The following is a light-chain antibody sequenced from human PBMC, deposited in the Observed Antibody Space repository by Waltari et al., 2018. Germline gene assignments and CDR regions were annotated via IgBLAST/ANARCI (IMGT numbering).Light chain of an antibody. CDR2: END. CDR3: QSYDTSIRV. Sequence: NFVLTQPHSVSESPEKTVAISCTRNTGSIAANYVQWYQQRPGSSPTIVMYENDQRPSGVSGRFSGSIDSSSNSASLTISGLRTDDEADYFCQSYDTSIRVFGGGTKLTVL. CDR1: TGSIAANY. V-gene: IGLV6-57*01. J-gene: IGLJ3*02.